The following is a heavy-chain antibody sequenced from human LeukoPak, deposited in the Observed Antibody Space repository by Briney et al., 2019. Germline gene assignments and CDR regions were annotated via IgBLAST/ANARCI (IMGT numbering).Heavy chain of an antibody. V-gene: IGHV1-2*02. D-gene: IGHD1-26*01. CDR2: MNPNSGGT. J-gene: IGHJ4*02. CDR1: GYTFTGYY. Sequence: GASVKVSCKASGYTFTGYYMHWVRQAPGQGLEWMGWMNPNSGGTNYAQKLQGRVTMTRDTSISTAYMELSRLRSDDTAEYHCATVVGARGGDYFDYWGQGTLVTVSS. CDR3: ATVVGARGGDYFDY.